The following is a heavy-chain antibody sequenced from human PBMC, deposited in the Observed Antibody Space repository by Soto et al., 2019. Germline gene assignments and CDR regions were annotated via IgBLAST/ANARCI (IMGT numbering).Heavy chain of an antibody. Sequence: ASVKVSCKASGYTFTSYDINWVRQATGQGLERMGWMNLNSGNTGYAQKFQGRVTMTRNTSISTAYMELSSLRSEDTAVYYCASGRPLTTVTENNWFDPWGQGTLVTVSS. J-gene: IGHJ5*02. CDR3: ASGRPLTTVTENNWFDP. CDR1: GYTFTSYD. V-gene: IGHV1-8*01. D-gene: IGHD4-4*01. CDR2: MNLNSGNT.